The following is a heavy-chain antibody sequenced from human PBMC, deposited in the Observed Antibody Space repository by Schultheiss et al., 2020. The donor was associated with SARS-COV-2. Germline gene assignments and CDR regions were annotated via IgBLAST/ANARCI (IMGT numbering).Heavy chain of an antibody. Sequence: GESLKISCAASGFTFSSYGMHWVRQAPGKGLEWVAVIWYDGSNKYYADSVKGRFTISRDNSKNTLYLQMNSLRAEDTAVYYCARDSRYWDGGPDAFDIWGQGTMVTV. D-gene: IGHD4-23*01. J-gene: IGHJ3*02. CDR2: IWYDGSNK. CDR1: GFTFSSYG. V-gene: IGHV3-33*01. CDR3: ARDSRYWDGGPDAFDI.